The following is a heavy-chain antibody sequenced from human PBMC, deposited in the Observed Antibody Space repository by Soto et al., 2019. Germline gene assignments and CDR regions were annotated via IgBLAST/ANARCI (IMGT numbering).Heavy chain of an antibody. CDR2: ISSDGSII. J-gene: IGHJ3*02. CDR1: GFTFSDYY. CDR3: ARGGGFYGYDAHAFDI. Sequence: GGSLRLSCAASGFTFSDYYMSWVRQAPGKGLEWVSYISSDGSIIFYADSVEGRFTISRDNAKNSLYLQMNSPRAEDTAVYYCARGGGFYGYDAHAFDIWGQGTVVTVSS. D-gene: IGHD5-12*01. V-gene: IGHV3-11*01.